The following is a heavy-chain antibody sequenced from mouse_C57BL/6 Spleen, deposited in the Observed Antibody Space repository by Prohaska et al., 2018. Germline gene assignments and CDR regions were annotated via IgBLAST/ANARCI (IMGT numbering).Heavy chain of an antibody. Sequence: QVQLQQPGAELVRPGSSVKLSCKASGYTFTSYWMHWVKQRPIQGLEWIGNIDPSDSETHYNQKFKDKATLTVDKSSSTAYMQLSSLTSEDSAVYYCAVGGYDEGVRYFDVWGTGTTVTVSS. D-gene: IGHD2-2*01. V-gene: IGHV1-52*01. CDR2: IDPSDSET. J-gene: IGHJ1*03. CDR3: AVGGYDEGVRYFDV. CDR1: GYTFTSYW.